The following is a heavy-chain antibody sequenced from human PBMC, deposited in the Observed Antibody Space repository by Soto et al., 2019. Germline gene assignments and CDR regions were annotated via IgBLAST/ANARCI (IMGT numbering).Heavy chain of an antibody. CDR1: GYSVSNYY. CDR2: IDPSDSYT. Sequence: GESLKISCKASGYSVSNYYITWVRQMPGKGLEWIGRIDPSDSYTHYSPSFQGHVTISTDKSISTAYLQMNSLKTEDTAVYYCTTDPRFYYDILTGSNDYWGQGTLVTVSS. D-gene: IGHD3-9*01. J-gene: IGHJ4*02. CDR3: TTDPRFYYDILTGSNDY. V-gene: IGHV5-10-1*01.